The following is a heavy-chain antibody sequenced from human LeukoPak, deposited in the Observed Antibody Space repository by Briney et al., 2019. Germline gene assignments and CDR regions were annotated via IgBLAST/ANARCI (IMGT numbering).Heavy chain of an antibody. Sequence: GGSLRLSCAASGFTFSSYAMSWVRQAPGKGLEWVSANSGSGGSTYYADSVKGRFTISRDNSKNTLYLQMNSLRAEDTAVYYCAKVGSSITAMVHRYFDYWGQGTLVTVSS. V-gene: IGHV3-23*01. J-gene: IGHJ4*02. D-gene: IGHD5-18*01. CDR1: GFTFSSYA. CDR3: AKVGSSITAMVHRYFDY. CDR2: NSGSGGST.